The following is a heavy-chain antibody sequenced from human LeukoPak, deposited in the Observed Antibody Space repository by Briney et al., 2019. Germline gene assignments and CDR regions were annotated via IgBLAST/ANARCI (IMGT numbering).Heavy chain of an antibody. CDR3: ARAAGYDFWSGYSPFDY. J-gene: IGHJ4*02. CDR1: GGSFSGYY. V-gene: IGHV4-34*01. D-gene: IGHD3-3*01. Sequence: PSETLSLTCAVYGGSFSGYYWSWIRQPPGKGLEWIGEINHSGSTNYNPSLKSRGTISVDTSKNQFSLKLSSVTAADTAVYYCARAAGYDFWSGYSPFDYWGQGTLVTVSS. CDR2: INHSGST.